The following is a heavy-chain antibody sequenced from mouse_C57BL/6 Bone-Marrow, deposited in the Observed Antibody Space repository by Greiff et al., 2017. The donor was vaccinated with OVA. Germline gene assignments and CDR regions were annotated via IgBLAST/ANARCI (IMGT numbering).Heavy chain of an antibody. CDR1: GYSITSGYY. Sequence: ESGPGLVKPSQSLSLTCSVTGYSITSGYYWNWIRQFPGNKLEWMGYISYDGSNNYNPSLKNRISITRDTSKNQFFLKLNSVTTEDTATYYCANGNYRSFAYWGQGTLVTVSA. V-gene: IGHV3-6*01. CDR3: ANGNYRSFAY. J-gene: IGHJ3*01. CDR2: ISYDGSN. D-gene: IGHD2-1*01.